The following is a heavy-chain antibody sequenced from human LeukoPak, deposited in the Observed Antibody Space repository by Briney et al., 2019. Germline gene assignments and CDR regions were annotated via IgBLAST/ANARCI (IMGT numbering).Heavy chain of an antibody. CDR3: AKDGGWYELYYMDV. D-gene: IGHD6-19*01. CDR1: GSTFSTYA. CDR2: IRNDGSHK. V-gene: IGHV3-30*02. J-gene: IGHJ6*03. Sequence: GGSLRLSCTSSGSTFSTYAMHWVRQAPGKGLEWVAFIRNDGSHKSYADSVKGRFTISRDNSKNTLFLQMNSLRPEDTAVYYCAKDGGWYELYYMDVWGTGTMVTVSS.